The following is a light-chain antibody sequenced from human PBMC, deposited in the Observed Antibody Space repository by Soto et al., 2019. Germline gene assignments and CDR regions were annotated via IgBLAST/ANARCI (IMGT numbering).Light chain of an antibody. CDR3: QQRSNWPPGLT. CDR2: DTS. V-gene: IGKV3-11*01. J-gene: IGKJ4*01. CDR1: QSVSSY. Sequence: EIVLTQSPATLSLSPGERATLSCRASQSVSSYLAWYQQKPGRAPSLLIYDTSNRASGIPARFSGSGSGTDFTLTISSLEPEDFAVYYCQQRSNWPPGLTFGGGTRVEIK.